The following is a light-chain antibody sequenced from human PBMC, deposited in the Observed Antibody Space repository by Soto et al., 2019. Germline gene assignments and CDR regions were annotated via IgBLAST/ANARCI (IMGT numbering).Light chain of an antibody. CDR1: SSNIGSNY. CDR3: AAWDDSLGGQV. V-gene: IGLV1-47*02. Sequence: QSALTQPPSASGTPGQRVTISCSGSSSNIGSNYVYWYQQLPGTAPKLLIYSNNQRPSGVPDRFSGSKSGTSASLAISGLRSEDEADYYCAAWDDSLGGQVFGTGTKLTVL. CDR2: SNN. J-gene: IGLJ1*01.